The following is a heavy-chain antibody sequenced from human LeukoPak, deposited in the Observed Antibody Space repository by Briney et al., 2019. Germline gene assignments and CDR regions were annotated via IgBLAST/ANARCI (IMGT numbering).Heavy chain of an antibody. CDR1: GGTFSSYA. J-gene: IGHJ4*02. CDR3: AGGDTVTTWFDY. CDR2: IIPIFGTA. D-gene: IGHD4-17*01. V-gene: IGHV1-69*05. Sequence: SVKVSCKASGGTFSSYAISWVRQAPGQGLEWMGGIIPIFGTANYAQKFQGRVTITTDESTSTAYMELSSLRSEDTAVYYCAGGDTVTTWFDYWGQGTLVTVSS.